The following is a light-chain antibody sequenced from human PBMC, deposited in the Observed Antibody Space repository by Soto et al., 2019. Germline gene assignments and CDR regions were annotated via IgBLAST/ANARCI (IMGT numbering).Light chain of an antibody. V-gene: IGKV3-20*01. Sequence: EIVLTQSPGTLSLSPVERATLSCMASQSVSSSYLAWYQQKPGQAPRLLIYGASSRATGIPDRFSGSGSGTDFTLTISRLEPEDFVVYYCQQYGSPPQTFGQGTKVDIK. CDR3: QQYGSPPQT. CDR1: QSVSSSY. CDR2: GAS. J-gene: IGKJ1*01.